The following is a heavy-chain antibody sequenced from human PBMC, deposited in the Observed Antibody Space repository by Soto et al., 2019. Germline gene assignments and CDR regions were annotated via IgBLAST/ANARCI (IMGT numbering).Heavy chain of an antibody. V-gene: IGHV1-3*01. CDR2: INAGNGNT. CDR3: ARVKCSSTSCYDGNGMDV. CDR1: GYTFTSYA. D-gene: IGHD2-2*01. Sequence: ASVKVSCKASGYTFTSYAMHWVRQAPGQRLEWMGWINAGNGNTKYSQKFQGRVTITRDTSASTAYMELSSLRSEDTAVYYCARVKCSSTSCYDGNGMDVWGQGTTVTVYS. J-gene: IGHJ6*02.